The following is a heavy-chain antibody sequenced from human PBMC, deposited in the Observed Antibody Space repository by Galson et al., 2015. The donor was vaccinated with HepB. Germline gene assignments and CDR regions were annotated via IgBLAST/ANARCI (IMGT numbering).Heavy chain of an antibody. CDR1: EGSFTNYG. Sequence: SVKVSCKASEGSFTNYGIGWVRQAPGQGLEWMGGIIPILDTSNYADRFQGRLTISADKSTTTAYLELSSLTFQDTATYYCARGWFGELLGAGNYDHYHGLDLWGQGTTVTVS. D-gene: IGHD3-10*01. V-gene: IGHV1-69*10. J-gene: IGHJ6*02. CDR3: ARGWFGELLGAGNYDHYHGLDL. CDR2: IIPILDTS.